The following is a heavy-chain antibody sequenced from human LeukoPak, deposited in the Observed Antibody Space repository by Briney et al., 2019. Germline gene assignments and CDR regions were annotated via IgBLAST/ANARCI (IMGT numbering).Heavy chain of an antibody. CDR3: ARVLMVRGTSHAFDF. D-gene: IGHD3-10*01. V-gene: IGHV3-11*04. CDR2: ISSSGSTI. Sequence: GGSLRLSCAASGFTFSDHYMTWIRQAPGKGLDWPSYISSSGSTIYYVDSVKGRFTISRDNANNSLYLQMNSLRAEDTAVYYCARVLMVRGTSHAFDFWGRGTMVTVSS. CDR1: GFTFSDHY. J-gene: IGHJ3*01.